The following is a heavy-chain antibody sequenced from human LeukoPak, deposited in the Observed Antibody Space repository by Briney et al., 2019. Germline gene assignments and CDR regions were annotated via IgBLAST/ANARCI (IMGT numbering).Heavy chain of an antibody. Sequence: GGSLRLSCAASGFTFSSYEMNWVRQAPGKGLEWVSYISSSGSTIYYADSVKGRFTISRDNAKHPLYLQMNRLRAEDTAVYYCARGRSITMASVRFDPWGQGTLVTVSS. V-gene: IGHV3-48*03. CDR1: GFTFSSYE. CDR3: ARGRSITMASVRFDP. CDR2: ISSSGSTI. D-gene: IGHD3-10*01. J-gene: IGHJ5*02.